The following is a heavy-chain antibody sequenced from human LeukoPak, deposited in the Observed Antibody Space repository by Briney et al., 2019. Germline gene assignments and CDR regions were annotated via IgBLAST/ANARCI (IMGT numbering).Heavy chain of an antibody. CDR2: IRYDGNDK. CDR1: GFTFSYYG. CDR3: AKDSRAGLRMGAFDI. V-gene: IGHV3-30*02. D-gene: IGHD2-8*01. J-gene: IGHJ3*02. Sequence: GGSLRLSCATSGFTFSYYGMHWVRQAPGKGLEWVAFIRYDGNDKFYRNSVKGRFTISRDNAKNSLYLQMNSLRAEDTALYYCAKDSRAGLRMGAFDIWGQGTMVTVSS.